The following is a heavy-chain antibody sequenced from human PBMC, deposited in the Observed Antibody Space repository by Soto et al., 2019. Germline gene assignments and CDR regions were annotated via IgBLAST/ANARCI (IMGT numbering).Heavy chain of an antibody. V-gene: IGHV1-69*01. CDR2: VIPTVGTG. J-gene: IGHJ6*02. CDR3: ARVVMLVPTASTNSYYGMDG. CDR1: GGTFSNYA. Sequence: QVQLVQSGAEVRKPGSSVTVSCHASGGTFSNYAISWVRQAPGQGLEWMGGVIPTVGTGSYAKKFQGRVTRTEEQPTTKASMELGSLRFADTAVYYGARVVMLVPTASTNSYYGMDGWGPGTTVTVSS. D-gene: IGHD2-2*01.